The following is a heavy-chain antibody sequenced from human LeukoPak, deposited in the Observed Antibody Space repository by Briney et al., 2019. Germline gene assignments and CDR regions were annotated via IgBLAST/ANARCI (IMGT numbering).Heavy chain of an antibody. Sequence: GGSLRLSCTASGFTLSNAWMSWVRQAPGKGLEWVSAISGSGGSTYYADSVKGRFTISRDNSKNTLYLQMNSLRAEDTAVYYCAKDYYDSSGLAAFDIWGQGTMVTVSS. D-gene: IGHD3-22*01. CDR1: GFTLSNAW. V-gene: IGHV3-23*01. J-gene: IGHJ3*02. CDR2: ISGSGGST. CDR3: AKDYYDSSGLAAFDI.